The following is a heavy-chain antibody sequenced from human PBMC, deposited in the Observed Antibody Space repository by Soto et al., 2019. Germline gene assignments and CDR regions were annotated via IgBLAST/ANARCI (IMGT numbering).Heavy chain of an antibody. V-gene: IGHV5-51*01. D-gene: IGHD2-15*01. CDR1: GYSFTNYW. Sequence: GESLKISCKGSGYSFTNYWIGWVRQMPGKGLEWMGVIYPADSDTRYSPSFQGQVTFSADKSISTAYLQWTSLKASDTAMYYCARRDRVXXAGDDGFNIWGXGTMVTVSS. CDR3: ARRDRVXXAGDDGFNI. J-gene: IGHJ3*02. CDR2: IYPADSDT.